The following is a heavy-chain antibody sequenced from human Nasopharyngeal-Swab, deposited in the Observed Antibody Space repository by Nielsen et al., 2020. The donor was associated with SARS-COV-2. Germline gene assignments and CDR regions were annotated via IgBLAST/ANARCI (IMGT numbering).Heavy chain of an antibody. J-gene: IGHJ3*02. CDR1: GFTFSSYA. Sequence: GGSLRLSCAASGFTFSSYAMSWVRQAPGKGLEWVSAISGSGGSTYYADSVKGRFTISRDNSKNTLYLQMNSLRAEDTAVYYCAKKLVNILRYFDWLLDAFDIWGQGTMVTVSS. V-gene: IGHV3-23*01. D-gene: IGHD3-9*01. CDR3: AKKLVNILRYFDWLLDAFDI. CDR2: ISGSGGST.